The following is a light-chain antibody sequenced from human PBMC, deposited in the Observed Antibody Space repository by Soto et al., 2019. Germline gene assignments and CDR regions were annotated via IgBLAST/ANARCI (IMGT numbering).Light chain of an antibody. V-gene: IGLV2-14*01. CDR3: FSHRGGDSHV. Sequence: QSALTQPACVSGSPGQSITISCTGTSSDVGGYNYVSWYQQYPGKAPKLMIYGVTNRPSGVSNRFSGSKTGNTASLIISGLQAEDEAYYYCFSHRGGDSHVFGTGTKVTVL. J-gene: IGLJ1*01. CDR2: GVT. CDR1: SSDVGGYNY.